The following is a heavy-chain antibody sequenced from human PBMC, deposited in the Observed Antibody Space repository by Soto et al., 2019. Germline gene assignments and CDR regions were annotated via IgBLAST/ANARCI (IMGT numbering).Heavy chain of an antibody. Sequence: KSAETLSLTCAVYGGSFSGYYWSWIRQPPGKGLEWIGEINHSGSTNYNPSLKSRVTITVDTSKNKYSLKLSSVNAADTAVYYCEHSSIFGVVIHPFDYWGQGTLVTVSS. D-gene: IGHD3-3*01. CDR2: INHSGST. V-gene: IGHV4-34*01. CDR3: EHSSIFGVVIHPFDY. J-gene: IGHJ4*02. CDR1: GGSFSGYY.